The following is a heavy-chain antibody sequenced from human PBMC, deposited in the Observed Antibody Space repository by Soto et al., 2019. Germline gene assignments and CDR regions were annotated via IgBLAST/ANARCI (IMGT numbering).Heavy chain of an antibody. Sequence: GASVKVSCKASGYTFTSYYMHWVRQAPGQGLEWMGIINPSGGSTSYAQKFQGRVTMTRDTSTSTVYMELSSLRSEDTAVYYCARISQPNIAVAGYDFDYWGQGTLVTVSS. D-gene: IGHD6-19*01. CDR2: INPSGGST. CDR1: GYTFTSYY. CDR3: ARISQPNIAVAGYDFDY. V-gene: IGHV1-46*01. J-gene: IGHJ4*02.